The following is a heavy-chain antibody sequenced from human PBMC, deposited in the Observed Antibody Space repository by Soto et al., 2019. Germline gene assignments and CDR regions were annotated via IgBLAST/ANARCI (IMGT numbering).Heavy chain of an antibody. Sequence: GGSLRLSCAASGFTFSSYAMSWVRQAPGKGLEWVSAISGSGGSTYYADSVKGRFTISRDNSKNTLYLQMNSLRAEDTAVYYCAKSASHLIAVVVAAKFDYWGQGTLVTVSS. CDR2: ISGSGGST. J-gene: IGHJ4*02. CDR3: AKSASHLIAVVVAAKFDY. CDR1: GFTFSSYA. D-gene: IGHD2-15*01. V-gene: IGHV3-23*01.